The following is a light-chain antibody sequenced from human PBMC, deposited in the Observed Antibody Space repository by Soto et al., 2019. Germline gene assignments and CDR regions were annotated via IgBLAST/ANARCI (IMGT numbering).Light chain of an antibody. V-gene: IGKV3-11*01. Sequence: EIVLTQSPATLSFSPGERATLFCRASQSVSSYLAWYQQKPGQAPRLLIYDASNRATGIPARFSGSGSGTDFSLTISSLEPEDFAVYYCQQRSDWPRTLGQGTKVDIK. CDR1: QSVSSY. J-gene: IGKJ1*01. CDR3: QQRSDWPRT. CDR2: DAS.